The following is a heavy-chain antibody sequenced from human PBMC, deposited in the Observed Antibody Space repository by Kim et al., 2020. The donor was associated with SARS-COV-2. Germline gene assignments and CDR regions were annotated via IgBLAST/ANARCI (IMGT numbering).Heavy chain of an antibody. CDR1: GFTFSSYA. D-gene: IGHD3-22*01. Sequence: GGSLRLSCAASGFTFSSYAMSWVRQAPGKGLEWVSAISGSGGSTYYADSVKGRFTISRDNSKNTLYLQMNSLRAEDTAVYYCAKALTADYYDRSGYYFDYWGQGTLVTVSS. J-gene: IGHJ4*02. V-gene: IGHV3-23*01. CDR3: AKALTADYYDRSGYYFDY. CDR2: ISGSGGST.